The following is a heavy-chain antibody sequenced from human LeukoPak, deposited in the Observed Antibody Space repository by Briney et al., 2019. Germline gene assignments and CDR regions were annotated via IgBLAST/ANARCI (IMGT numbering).Heavy chain of an antibody. J-gene: IGHJ4*02. CDR2: ISGSGGST. Sequence: GGSLRLSCAASGFTFSSYAMSWVRQAPGKGLEWVSAISGSGGSTYYADSVKGRFTISRDNSKNTLYLQMNSLRAEDTAVYYCAKDSSYDFWSGITWDYWGQETLVTVSS. D-gene: IGHD3-3*01. V-gene: IGHV3-23*01. CDR3: AKDSSYDFWSGITWDY. CDR1: GFTFSSYA.